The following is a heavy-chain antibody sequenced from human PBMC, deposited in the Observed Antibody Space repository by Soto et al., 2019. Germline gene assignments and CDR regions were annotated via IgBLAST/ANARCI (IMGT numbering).Heavy chain of an antibody. D-gene: IGHD3-16*01. J-gene: IGHJ5*02. CDR1: GFTLIDYW. V-gene: IGHV3-7*01. Sequence: EVQLVESGGGLVQPGESLRLSCAASGFTLIDYWMTWVRQAPGRGLEWMANIKQDGSEQYYGGSVKGRFTISRDNAKNSMSLQMNSLRDEDTAVYYCTRNFGGFDLWGQGTLVTVSS. CDR2: IKQDGSEQ. CDR3: TRNFGGFDL.